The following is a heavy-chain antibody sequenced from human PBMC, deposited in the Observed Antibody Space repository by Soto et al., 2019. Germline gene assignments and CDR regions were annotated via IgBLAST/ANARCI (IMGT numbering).Heavy chain of an antibody. CDR2: IYYSGST. CDR1: GGSISSGDYY. CDR3: ASRHSSPYFDY. Sequence: SETLSLTCTVSGGSISSGDYYWSWIRQPPGKGLEWIGSIYYSGSTYYNPSLKSRVTISVDTSKNQFSLKLNFVTAADTAVYYCASRHSSPYFDYWGQGTLVTVS. J-gene: IGHJ4*02. D-gene: IGHD6-13*01. V-gene: IGHV4-30-4*01.